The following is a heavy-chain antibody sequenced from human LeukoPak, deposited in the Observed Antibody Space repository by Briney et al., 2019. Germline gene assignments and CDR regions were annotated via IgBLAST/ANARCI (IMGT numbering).Heavy chain of an antibody. J-gene: IGHJ5*02. D-gene: IGHD3-3*01. CDR1: GYSISSGYY. CDR2: IYHSGST. Sequence: SETLSLTCAVSGYSISSGYYWGWIRQPPGKGLEWIGRIYHSGSTYYNPSLKSRVTISVDTSKNQFSLKLSSVTAADTAVYYCARRITIFGVVIMDWFDPWGQGTLVTGSS. V-gene: IGHV4-38-2*01. CDR3: ARRITIFGVVIMDWFDP.